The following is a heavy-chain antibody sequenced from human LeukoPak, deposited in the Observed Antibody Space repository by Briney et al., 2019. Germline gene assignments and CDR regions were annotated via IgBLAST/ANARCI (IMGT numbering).Heavy chain of an antibody. J-gene: IGHJ4*02. D-gene: IGHD5-18*01. CDR3: ARLRASYPDWPFDY. CDR1: GFSFTSYW. Sequence: GGALKISCKGSGFSFTSYWIGWVRQMPGKGLEWMGNIYPGYSDTRYSPSFQGQATTYANKSISTAYLQWSSLKAADTAMYYCARLRASYPDWPFDYWGQGTLVTVSS. CDR2: IYPGYSDT. V-gene: IGHV5-51*01.